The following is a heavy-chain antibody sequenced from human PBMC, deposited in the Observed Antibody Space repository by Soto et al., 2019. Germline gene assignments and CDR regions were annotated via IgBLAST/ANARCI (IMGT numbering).Heavy chain of an antibody. J-gene: IGHJ5*02. CDR2: ISYDGEKE. CDR3: ANAGFTVSGEGFDP. V-gene: IGHV3-30*18. CDR1: GFAFRSFG. D-gene: IGHD3-3*01. Sequence: QEKLVESGGGVVQPGSCLRLSCAASGFAFRSFGMNWVRQSPGKGLEWVALISYDGEKEYYADSVKGRFTISRDNSDNTLFLRMSSLTSDDSGVYFCANAGFTVSGEGFDPWGQGTRVTVSS.